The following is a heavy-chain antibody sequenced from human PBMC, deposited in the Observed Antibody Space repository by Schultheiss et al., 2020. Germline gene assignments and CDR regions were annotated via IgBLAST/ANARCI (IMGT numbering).Heavy chain of an antibody. J-gene: IGHJ4*02. D-gene: IGHD6-19*01. CDR2: IYYSGST. CDR1: GGSISSSSYY. CDR3: ASKQAGTTRFDY. V-gene: IGHV4-61*01. Sequence: SETLSLTCTVSGGSISSSSYYWSWIRQPPGKGLEWIGYIYYSGSTNYNPSLKSRVTISVDTSKNQFSLKLSSVTAADTAVYYCASKQAGTTRFDYWGQGTLVTVSS.